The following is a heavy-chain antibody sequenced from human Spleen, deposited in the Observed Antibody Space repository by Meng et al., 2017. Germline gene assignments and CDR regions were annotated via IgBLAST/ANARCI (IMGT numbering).Heavy chain of an antibody. CDR2: IYYIGST. J-gene: IGHJ3*02. D-gene: IGHD6-19*01. CDR1: GGSISSYY. CDR3: VGYSSGWYEAFDI. V-gene: IGHV4-59*01. Sequence: SETLSLTCTVSGGSISSYYWSWIRQPPGKGLEWIGYIYYIGSTNYNPSLKSRVTISVDMSKNQFSLKLSSVTAADTAVYYCVGYSSGWYEAFDIWGQGTMVTVSS.